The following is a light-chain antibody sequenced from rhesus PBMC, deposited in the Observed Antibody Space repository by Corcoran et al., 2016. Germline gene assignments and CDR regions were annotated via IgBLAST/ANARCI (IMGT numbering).Light chain of an antibody. V-gene: IGKV1-21*01. J-gene: IGKJ2*01. Sequence: DIQMTQSPSSLSASVGDRVTITCRASQGIISWLAWYQQKPGKAPKLLIYKASSLQGGVPSRFSGSGSGTDFTLPISSLQHKDFATYYCQQYNSAPCSFGQGTKVEVK. CDR1: QGIISW. CDR3: QQYNSAPCS. CDR2: KAS.